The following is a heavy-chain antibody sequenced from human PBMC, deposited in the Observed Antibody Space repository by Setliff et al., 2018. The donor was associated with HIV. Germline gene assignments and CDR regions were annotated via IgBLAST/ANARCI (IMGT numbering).Heavy chain of an antibody. Sequence: PSETLSLTCAVYGGFFSGYYWSWIRQSPGKGLEWIGEINRSGSTNYNPSLKSRVTISIDTSKNQFSLRLSSVTAADTAVYYCASRDTSRYFDDYWGQGTLVTVSS. CDR2: INRSGST. J-gene: IGHJ4*02. CDR3: ASRDTSRYFDDY. CDR1: GGFFSGYY. D-gene: IGHD3-22*01. V-gene: IGHV4-34*01.